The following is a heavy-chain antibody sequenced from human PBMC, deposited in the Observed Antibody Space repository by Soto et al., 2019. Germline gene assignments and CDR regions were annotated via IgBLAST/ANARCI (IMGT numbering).Heavy chain of an antibody. J-gene: IGHJ4*02. V-gene: IGHV3-23*01. CDR3: AKFVSGWSLAY. CDR2: ISGSGGST. CDR1: GFTFSSYA. D-gene: IGHD2-15*01. Sequence: PGGSLRLSCAASGFTFSSYAMSWVRQAPGKGLEWISAISGSGGSTYYADSVKGRFTISRDNSKNTLYLQMNSLRDEDTAVYYCAKFVSGWSLAYWGKGTLVTVSS.